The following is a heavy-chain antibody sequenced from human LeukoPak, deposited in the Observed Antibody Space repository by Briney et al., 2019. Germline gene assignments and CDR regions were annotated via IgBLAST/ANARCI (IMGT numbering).Heavy chain of an antibody. Sequence: PGGSLRLSCAASGFTFSSYAMSWVRQAPGKGLEWVSVISGSGGSTYYADSVKGRFTISRDNSENTLYLQMNSPRAEDTAVYYCAEGIAPAAPFDYWGQGTLVTVSS. J-gene: IGHJ4*02. CDR3: AEGIAPAAPFDY. CDR1: GFTFSSYA. CDR2: ISGSGGST. D-gene: IGHD2-2*01. V-gene: IGHV3-23*01.